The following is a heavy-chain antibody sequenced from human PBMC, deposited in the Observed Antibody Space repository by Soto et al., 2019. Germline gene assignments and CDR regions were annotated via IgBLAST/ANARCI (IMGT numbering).Heavy chain of an antibody. V-gene: IGHV3-7*01. J-gene: IGHJ3*02. Sequence: GGSLRLSCAASGFTFSSYWMSWVRQAPGKGLEWVANIKQDGSEKYYVDSVKGRFTISRDNAKNSLYLQMNSLRAEDTAVYYCARAPRSGWYGSAFDIWGQGTMVTVSS. CDR2: IKQDGSEK. D-gene: IGHD6-19*01. CDR3: ARAPRSGWYGSAFDI. CDR1: GFTFSSYW.